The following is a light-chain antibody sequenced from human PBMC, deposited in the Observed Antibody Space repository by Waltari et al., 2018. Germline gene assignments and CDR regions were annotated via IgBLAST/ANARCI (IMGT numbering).Light chain of an antibody. J-gene: IGLJ3*02. V-gene: IGLV2-14*03. CDR3: SSYTTNTRV. CDR2: DVS. Sequence: QSALTQPASVSGSPGQSITISCTGTSGDLVIGNRVSWYQQYPGKAPKLMIYDVSSRPSGVSDSFSGSKSGNTASLTISGLQVEDEADYYCSSYTTNTRVFGGGTKLTVL. CDR1: SGDLVIGNR.